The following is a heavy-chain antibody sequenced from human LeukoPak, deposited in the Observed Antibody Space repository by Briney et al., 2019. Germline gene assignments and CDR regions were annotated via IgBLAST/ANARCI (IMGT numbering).Heavy chain of an antibody. V-gene: IGHV1-24*01. Sequence: ASVKVSCKVSRYTLTELSMHWVRQAPGKGLEWMGGFDPEDGETIYAQKFQGRVTMTEDTSTDTAYMELSSLRSEDTAVYYCATPNDFWSGYATPPYYYGMDVWGQGTTVTVSS. J-gene: IGHJ6*02. D-gene: IGHD3-3*01. CDR2: FDPEDGET. CDR3: ATPNDFWSGYATPPYYYGMDV. CDR1: RYTLTELS.